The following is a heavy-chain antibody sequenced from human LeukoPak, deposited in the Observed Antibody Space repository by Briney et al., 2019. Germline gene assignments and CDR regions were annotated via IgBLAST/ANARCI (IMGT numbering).Heavy chain of an antibody. CDR3: ARGNWNYYDSGTYGMDV. J-gene: IGHJ6*02. CDR1: GFTFRTYD. V-gene: IGHV3-13*01. D-gene: IGHD3-10*01. Sequence: GGSLRLSCAASGFTFRTYDMHWVRHVTGKGLEWVSTIGADAATYYPGSVKGRFTISRQNAKNSFHLQMNSLRAGDTAVYFCARGNWNYYDSGTYGMDVWGQGTTVTVAS. CDR2: IGADAAT.